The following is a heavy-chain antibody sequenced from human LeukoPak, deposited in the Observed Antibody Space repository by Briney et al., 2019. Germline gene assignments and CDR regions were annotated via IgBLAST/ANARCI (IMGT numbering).Heavy chain of an antibody. V-gene: IGHV3-48*01. J-gene: IGHJ6*02. CDR2: ISSTTTTI. CDR3: ARARWDV. CDR1: GFTFSTYS. D-gene: IGHD5-24*01. Sequence: GGSLRLSCAASGFTFSTYSMNWVRQAPGKGLEWVSYISSTTTTIYYADSVKGRFTISRDNAKNLLYLQMTSLRAEDTAVYYCARARWDVWGQGTTVTVSS.